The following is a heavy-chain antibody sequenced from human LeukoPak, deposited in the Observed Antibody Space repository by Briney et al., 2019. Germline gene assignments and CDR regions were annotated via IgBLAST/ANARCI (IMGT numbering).Heavy chain of an antibody. Sequence: GGSLRLSCAASVFTFSSYAMSWVRQAPGKGLEWVSAISGSGGSTYYADSVKGRFTISRDNSINTLYLRLNSLRGEDTAVYYCVQGHSSGWYWLDPWGQGTLVTVSS. CDR3: VQGHSSGWYWLDP. D-gene: IGHD6-19*01. CDR1: VFTFSSYA. CDR2: ISGSGGST. J-gene: IGHJ5*02. V-gene: IGHV3-23*01.